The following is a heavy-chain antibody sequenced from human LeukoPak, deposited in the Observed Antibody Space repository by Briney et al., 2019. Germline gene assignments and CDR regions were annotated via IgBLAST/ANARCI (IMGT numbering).Heavy chain of an antibody. CDR3: GRVTTGTVDH. D-gene: IGHD1-1*01. CDR2: AYYNGYT. Sequence: KASETLSLTCAVSGVSISNYYWGWIRQPPGKRLEWLGYAYYNGYTNYNPSLKSRVTISIDTSKNQFSLKLNSVTAADTAIYYCGRVTTGTVDHWGQGTLVTVSS. J-gene: IGHJ4*02. V-gene: IGHV4-59*01. CDR1: GVSISNYY.